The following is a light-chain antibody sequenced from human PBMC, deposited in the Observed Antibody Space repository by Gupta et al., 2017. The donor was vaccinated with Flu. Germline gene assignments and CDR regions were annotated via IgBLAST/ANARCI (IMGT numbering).Light chain of an antibody. CDR1: QSVSSH. CDR3: QQRVIWPLT. J-gene: IGKJ4*01. V-gene: IGKV3-11*01. CDR2: DAS. Sequence: EIVLTQSPATVSLSPGERVSLSCRASQSVSSHLAWYQQKPGRAPRLLIYDASKRATGIPARFSGSGSGTDYTLTISGREPEDIAVYYCQQRVIWPLTFGGGTKVEIK.